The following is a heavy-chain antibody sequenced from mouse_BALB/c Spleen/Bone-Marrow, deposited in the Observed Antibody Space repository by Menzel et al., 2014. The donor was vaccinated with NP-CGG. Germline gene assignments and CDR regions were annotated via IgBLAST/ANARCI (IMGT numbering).Heavy chain of an antibody. V-gene: IGHV1-80*01. CDR3: ARGGISIDY. J-gene: IGHJ2*01. Sequence: VQLQQSGAELVRPGSSVKISCKASGYAFSIYWMNWMEQRPGQGLEWIGQIYPGDDDTDYNGKFKGKATLTADRSSSTAYMQLNSLTSEDSAVYFCARGGISIDYWGQGTTLTVSS. CDR2: IYPGDDDT. CDR1: GYAFSIYW.